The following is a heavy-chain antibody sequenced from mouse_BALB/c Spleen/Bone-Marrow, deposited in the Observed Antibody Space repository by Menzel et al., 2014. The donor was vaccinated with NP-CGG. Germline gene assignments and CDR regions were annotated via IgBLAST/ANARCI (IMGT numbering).Heavy chain of an antibody. J-gene: IGHJ2*01. CDR3: ARRRGYDYAFDY. Sequence: SGGGSVKPGGSLKLSCAASGFAFSDYDMSWVRQNPEKRLEWVATIRSGGSYTSYPDNMKGRFTISRDNARNTLYLQMSSLRSEDTALYYCARRRGYDYAFDYWGQGTTLTVSS. CDR2: IRSGGSYT. D-gene: IGHD2-4*01. V-gene: IGHV5-9*02. CDR1: GFAFSDYD.